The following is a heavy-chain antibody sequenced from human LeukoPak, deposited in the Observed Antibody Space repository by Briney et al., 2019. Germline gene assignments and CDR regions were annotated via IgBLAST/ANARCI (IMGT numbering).Heavy chain of an antibody. V-gene: IGHV1-2*02. J-gene: IGHJ6*03. D-gene: IGHD1-7*01. CDR3: ARDWKYVKHYYYYMDV. CDR1: GYTFTGYY. CDR2: INPNSGGT. Sequence: GASVKVSCMASGYTFTGYYMHWVRQAPGQGLGWMGWINPNSGGTNYAQKFQGRVTMTRDTSISTAYMELSRLRSDDTAVYYCARDWKYVKHYYYYMDVWGKGTTVTVSS.